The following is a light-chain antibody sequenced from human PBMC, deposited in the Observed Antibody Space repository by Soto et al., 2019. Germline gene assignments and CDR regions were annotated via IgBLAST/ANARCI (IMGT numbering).Light chain of an antibody. V-gene: IGLV1-40*01. Sequence: QAALARPPSVSAAPGQRVTISCTGSSSNIGAGYDVHWYQQLPGTAPKLLIYGNSNRPSGVPDRFSGSKSGTSASLAITGLQAEDEADYYCQSYDSSLCVYVFGTATEVIVL. J-gene: IGLJ1*01. CDR1: SSNIGAGYD. CDR3: QSYDSSLCVYV. CDR2: GNS.